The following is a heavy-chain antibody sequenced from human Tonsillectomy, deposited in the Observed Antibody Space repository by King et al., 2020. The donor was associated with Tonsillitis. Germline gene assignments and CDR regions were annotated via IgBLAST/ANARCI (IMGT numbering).Heavy chain of an antibody. V-gene: IGHV4-34*01. CDR3: ARGRDIIIIPAAVRGDFDY. CDR1: GGCLRGCY. Sequence: VQLQQWGAGLLTPSEALSLTCAVYGGCLRGCYWSWILQPPGKGLAWIGEINHSGRTNYKPSLTRSVTISVDTSKNQFSLKLSSVTAADTAVYYCARGRDIIIIPAAVRGDFDYWGQGALVTVSS. D-gene: IGHD2-2*01. CDR2: INHSGRT. J-gene: IGHJ4*02.